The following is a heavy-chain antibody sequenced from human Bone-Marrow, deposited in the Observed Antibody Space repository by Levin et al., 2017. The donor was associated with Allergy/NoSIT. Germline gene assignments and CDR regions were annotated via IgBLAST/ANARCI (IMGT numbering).Heavy chain of an antibody. CDR1: SDSISTYH. CDR2: IYNGGST. CDR3: ARDRRHSYGRDLDP. D-gene: IGHD5-18*01. V-gene: IGHV4-59*01. Sequence: KPSETLSLTCTVSSDSISTYHWNWIRQSPGKGLEWIGEIYNGGSTNYNPSFESRLTISVDTSKNQVSLRLISVTAADTAVYYCARDRRHSYGRDLDPWGQGTLVTVSS. J-gene: IGHJ5*02.